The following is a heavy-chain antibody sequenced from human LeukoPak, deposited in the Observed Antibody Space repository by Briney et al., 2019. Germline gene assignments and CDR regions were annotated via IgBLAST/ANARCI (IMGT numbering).Heavy chain of an antibody. CDR2: IYRGGNT. D-gene: IGHD3-16*01. J-gene: IGHJ6*02. CDR3: ARARSHDYGMDV. CDR1: GFTVSSNY. V-gene: IGHV3-53*01. Sequence: GGSLRLSCAASGFTVSSNYMNWVRQAPGKGLEWVSDIYRGGNTYYADSVKGRFTISRDNSNNTLYLQMNSLRAEDTALYYCARARSHDYGMDVWGQGTTVTVSS.